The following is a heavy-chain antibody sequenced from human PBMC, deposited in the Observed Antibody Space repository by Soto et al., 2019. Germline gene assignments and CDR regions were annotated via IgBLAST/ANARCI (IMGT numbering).Heavy chain of an antibody. D-gene: IGHD1-1*01. CDR3: ATWHEREHAYDV. J-gene: IGHJ3*01. CDR2: LYDLDGS. Sequence: QPGGSLSLSCAAFGFTISGKKYVAWVRQAPGKGLEWVSALYDLDGSFYAASVKGRFTTSSDSSKTTVYLQMNDLRPDDTAVYYCATWHEREHAYDVWGQGTTVTVSS. V-gene: IGHV3-53*01. CDR1: GFTISGKKY.